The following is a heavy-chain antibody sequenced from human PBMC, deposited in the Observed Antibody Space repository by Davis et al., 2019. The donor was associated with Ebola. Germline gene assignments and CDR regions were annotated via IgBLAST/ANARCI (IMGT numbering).Heavy chain of an antibody. Sequence: SVKVSCKASGGTFSSYAISWVRQAPGQGLEWMGGIIPIFGTANYAQKFQGRVTITADKSTSTAYMELSSLRSEDTAVYYCARDAIAAGDDWFDPWGQGTLVTVSS. D-gene: IGHD6-13*01. CDR3: ARDAIAAGDDWFDP. V-gene: IGHV1-69*06. CDR2: IIPIFGTA. CDR1: GGTFSSYA. J-gene: IGHJ5*02.